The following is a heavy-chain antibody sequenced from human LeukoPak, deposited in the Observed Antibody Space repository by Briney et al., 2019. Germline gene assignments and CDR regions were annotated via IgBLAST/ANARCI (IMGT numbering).Heavy chain of an antibody. CDR3: AKNPGDFWSGYYGVTI. V-gene: IGHV3-30-3*02. J-gene: IGHJ6*02. D-gene: IGHD3-3*01. CDR1: GFTFSSYA. Sequence: PGGSLRLSCAASGFTFSSYAMHWVRQAPGKGLEWVAVISYDGNNKYYADSVKGRFTISRDNSKNTLYLQMNSLRAEDTAVYYCAKNPGDFWSGYYGVTIWGQGTTVTVSS. CDR2: ISYDGNNK.